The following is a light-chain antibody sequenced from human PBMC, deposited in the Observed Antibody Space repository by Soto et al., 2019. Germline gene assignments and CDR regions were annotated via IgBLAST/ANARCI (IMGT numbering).Light chain of an antibody. CDR1: SSNIGAGYD. CDR2: AYS. Sequence: QSVLTQPPSVSGAPGQRVTISCTGSSSNIGAGYDVHWYQQLPGTAPKLLIFAYSSRPSGVPDRFSGSTSGTSASLVIRGLQSEDEADYYCAAWDDILNGYVFGGGTKLTVL. V-gene: IGLV1-40*01. J-gene: IGLJ1*01. CDR3: AAWDDILNGYV.